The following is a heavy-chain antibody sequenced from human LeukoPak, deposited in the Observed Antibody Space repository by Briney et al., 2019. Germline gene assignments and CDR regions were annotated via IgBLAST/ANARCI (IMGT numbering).Heavy chain of an antibody. V-gene: IGHV3-48*04. CDR2: ISSSSSTI. Sequence: PGGSLRLSCAASGFTFSSYSMNWVRQAPGKGLEWVSYISSSSSTIYYADSVKGRFTISRDNAKNSLYLQMNSLRAEDTAVYYCARDPRARTVTTGPSDAFDIWGQGTMVTVSS. CDR1: GFTFSSYS. CDR3: ARDPRARTVTTGPSDAFDI. J-gene: IGHJ3*02. D-gene: IGHD4-17*01.